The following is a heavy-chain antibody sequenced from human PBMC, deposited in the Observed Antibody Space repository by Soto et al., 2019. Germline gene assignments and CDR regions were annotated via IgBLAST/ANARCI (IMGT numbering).Heavy chain of an antibody. J-gene: IGHJ4*02. CDR2: ISSSSSYT. Sequence: QVQLVESGGGLVKPGGSLRLSCAASGFTFSDYYMSWIRQAPGKGLEWVSYISSSSSYTNYADSVKGRFTISRDNAKNSLYLQMNGLRAEDTAVYYCARPNWNDGEPNMAYDYWGQGTLVTVSS. CDR1: GFTFSDYY. CDR3: ARPNWNDGEPNMAYDY. D-gene: IGHD1-1*01. V-gene: IGHV3-11*06.